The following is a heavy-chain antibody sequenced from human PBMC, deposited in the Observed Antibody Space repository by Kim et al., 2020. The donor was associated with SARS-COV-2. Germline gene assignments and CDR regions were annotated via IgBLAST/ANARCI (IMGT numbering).Heavy chain of an antibody. J-gene: IGHJ5*02. V-gene: IGHV4-31*03. D-gene: IGHD2-2*02. Sequence: SETLSLTCTVSGGSISSGGYYWSWIRQHPGKGLEWIGYIYYSGSTYYNPSLKSRVTISVDTSKNQFSLKLSSVTAADTAVYYCARAQHFYCSSTSCYINGWFDPWGQGTLVTVSS. CDR1: GGSISSGGYY. CDR3: ARAQHFYCSSTSCYINGWFDP. CDR2: IYYSGST.